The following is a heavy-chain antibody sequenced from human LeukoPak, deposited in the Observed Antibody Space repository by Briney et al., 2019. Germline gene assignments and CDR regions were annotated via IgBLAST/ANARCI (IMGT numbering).Heavy chain of an antibody. Sequence: SETLSLTCAVSGGSISSGGYSWSWIRQPPGKGLEWIGYIYYSGSTYYNPSLKSRVTISVDTSKNQFSLKLSSVTAADTAVYYCARQNEDDYVWGSYRPEFDYWGQGTLVTVSS. D-gene: IGHD3-16*02. CDR2: IYYSGST. J-gene: IGHJ4*02. CDR3: ARQNEDDYVWGSYRPEFDY. CDR1: GGSISSGGYS. V-gene: IGHV4-30-4*07.